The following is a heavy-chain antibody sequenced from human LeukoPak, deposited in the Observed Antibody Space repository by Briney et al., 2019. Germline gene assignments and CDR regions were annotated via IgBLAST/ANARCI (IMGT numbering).Heavy chain of an antibody. V-gene: IGHV4-59*01. J-gene: IGHJ4*02. CDR2: IYYSGST. CDR1: GGSISSYY. D-gene: IGHD3-9*01. Sequence: SETLSLTCTVSGGSISSYYWSWIRQPPGKGLEWIGYIYYSGSTNYNPSLKSRVTISVDTSKNQFSLKLSSVTAADTAVYYCARGGTDFDWLLPFDYWGQGTLVTVSS. CDR3: ARGGTDFDWLLPFDY.